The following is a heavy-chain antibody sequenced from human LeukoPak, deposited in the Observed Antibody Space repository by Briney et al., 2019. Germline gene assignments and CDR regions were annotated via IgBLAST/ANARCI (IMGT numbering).Heavy chain of an antibody. CDR3: AKVVVAATTFDY. Sequence: SETLSLTCTVSGGSISSSSYYWGWIRQPPGKGLEWIGSIYYSGSTYYNPSLKSRVTISVDTSKNQFSLKLSSVTAADTAVYYCAKVVVAATTFDYWGQGTLVTVSS. J-gene: IGHJ4*02. D-gene: IGHD2-15*01. V-gene: IGHV4-39*07. CDR2: IYYSGST. CDR1: GGSISSSSYY.